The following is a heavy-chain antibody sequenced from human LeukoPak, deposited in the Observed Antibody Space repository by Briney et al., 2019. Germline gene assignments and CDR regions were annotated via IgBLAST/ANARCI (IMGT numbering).Heavy chain of an antibody. D-gene: IGHD3-16*02. Sequence: GGSLRLSCAASRFSLGSHAMSWVRQAPGKGLEWVSTISANGINTYYADSVKGRFTVSRDNSRNTLYLQMNSLRAEDTAVYYCSKNPYTDGSHWFDPWGQGTLVTVSS. V-gene: IGHV3-23*01. CDR2: ISANGINT. CDR3: SKNPYTDGSHWFDP. CDR1: RFSLGSHA. J-gene: IGHJ5*02.